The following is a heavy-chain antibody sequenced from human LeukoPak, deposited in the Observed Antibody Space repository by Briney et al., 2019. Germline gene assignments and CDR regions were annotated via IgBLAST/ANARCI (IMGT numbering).Heavy chain of an antibody. CDR1: GGSLSSYY. CDR3: ARLGGYGYFDY. V-gene: IGHV4-59*01. Sequence: KPSGTPSPPRTVSGGSLSSYYWSWVPQPPGEGLEWIGYIYYSGSTNYNPSLKSRVTISVDTSKSQFSLKLSSVTAADTAVYYCARLGGYGYFDYWGQGTLVTVSS. J-gene: IGHJ4*02. CDR2: IYYSGST. D-gene: IGHD5-12*01.